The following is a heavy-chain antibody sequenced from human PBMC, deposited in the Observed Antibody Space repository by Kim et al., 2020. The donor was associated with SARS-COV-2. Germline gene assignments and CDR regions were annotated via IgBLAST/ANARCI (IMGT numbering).Heavy chain of an antibody. Sequence: GSTYYVESVEGRFTSARDSSKRMLYLQMNSLGAEDGAVDYCATQLNGLGHYWGQGTLVTVSS. J-gene: IGHJ4*02. D-gene: IGHD2-2*01. CDR2: GST. V-gene: IGHV3-66*01. CDR3: ATQLNGLGHY.